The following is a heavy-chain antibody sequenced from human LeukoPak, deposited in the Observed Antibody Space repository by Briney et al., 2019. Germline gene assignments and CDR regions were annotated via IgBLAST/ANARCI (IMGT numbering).Heavy chain of an antibody. J-gene: IGHJ4*02. D-gene: IGHD4-17*01. Sequence: GGSLRLSCAASGFTSSSYAMSWVRQAPGKGLEWVSGFSVSDKTTYYADSVKGRFTISRDNSKNTLYLQINSLGAEDTAVYYCAKDPSVYYGDYIIRWGQGTLVIVSS. V-gene: IGHV3-23*01. CDR3: AKDPSVYYGDYIIR. CDR2: FSVSDKTT. CDR1: GFTSSSYA.